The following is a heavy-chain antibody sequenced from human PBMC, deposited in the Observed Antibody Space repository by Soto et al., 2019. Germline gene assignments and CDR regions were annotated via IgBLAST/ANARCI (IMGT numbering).Heavy chain of an antibody. CDR3: AKDLLITMIVVAPDAFDI. CDR1: GFTFSSYA. J-gene: IGHJ3*02. V-gene: IGHV3-23*01. D-gene: IGHD3-22*01. Sequence: EVQLLESGGGLVQPGGSLRLSCAASGFTFSSYAMSWVRQAPGKGLEWVSAISGSGGSTYYADSVKGPFTISRDNSKNTLYLQMNSLRAEDTAVYYCAKDLLITMIVVAPDAFDIWGKGTMVTVSS. CDR2: ISGSGGST.